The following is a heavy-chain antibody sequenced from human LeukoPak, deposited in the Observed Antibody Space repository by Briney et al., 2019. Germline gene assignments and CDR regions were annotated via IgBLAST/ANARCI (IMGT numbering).Heavy chain of an antibody. V-gene: IGHV4-59*12. CDR2: IYYSGST. D-gene: IGHD6-6*01. J-gene: IGHJ4*02. CDR1: GGSISNYY. Sequence: SETLSLTCTVSGGSISNYYWSWIRQPPGKGLEWIGYIYYSGSTNYNPSLKSRVTISVDTSKNQFSLKLSSVTAADTAVYYCAILQGSSSSSDWGQGTLVTVSS. CDR3: AILQGSSSSSD.